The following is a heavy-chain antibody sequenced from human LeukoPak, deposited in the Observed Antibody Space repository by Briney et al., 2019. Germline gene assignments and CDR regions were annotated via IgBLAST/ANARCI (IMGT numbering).Heavy chain of an antibody. CDR2: IRSKANSYAT. CDR3: TPDPCSSTSCFREAFDI. J-gene: IGHJ3*02. V-gene: IGHV3-73*01. CDR1: GFTFSGSA. D-gene: IGHD2-2*01. Sequence: GGSLRLSCAASGFTFSGSAMHWVRQASGKGLEWVGRIRSKANSYATAYAASVKGRFTISRDDSKNTAYLQMNSLKTEDTAVYYCTPDPCSSTSCFREAFDIWGQGTMVTVSS.